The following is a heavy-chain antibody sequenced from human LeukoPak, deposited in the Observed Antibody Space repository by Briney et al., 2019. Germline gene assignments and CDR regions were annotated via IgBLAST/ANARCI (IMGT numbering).Heavy chain of an antibody. D-gene: IGHD5-24*01. Sequence: SETLSLTXTVSGGSISSYYWSWIRQPAGKGLEWIGRIYTSGSTNYNPSLKSRVTMSVDTSKNQFSLKLTSVTAADTAVYYCAQVMATMGLDAFDIWGQGTMVTVSS. CDR2: IYTSGST. CDR3: AQVMATMGLDAFDI. V-gene: IGHV4-4*07. CDR1: GGSISSYY. J-gene: IGHJ3*02.